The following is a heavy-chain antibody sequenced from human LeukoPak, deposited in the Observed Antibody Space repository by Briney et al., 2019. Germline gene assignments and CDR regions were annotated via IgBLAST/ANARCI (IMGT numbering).Heavy chain of an antibody. J-gene: IGHJ4*02. V-gene: IGHV4-4*02. CDR2: IYHSGST. CDR3: RSVIDQDSSGYYLDY. Sequence: SGTLSLTCAVSGGSISSSNWWSWVRQPPGKGLEWIGEIYHSGSTNYNPSLKSRVTISVDKSKNQFSLKLSSVTAADTAVYYCRSVIDQDSSGYYLDYWGQGTLVTVSS. D-gene: IGHD3-22*01. CDR1: GGSISSSNW.